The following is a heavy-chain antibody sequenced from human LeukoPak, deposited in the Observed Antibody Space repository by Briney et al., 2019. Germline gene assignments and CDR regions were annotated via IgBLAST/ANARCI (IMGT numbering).Heavy chain of an antibody. J-gene: IGHJ4*02. V-gene: IGHV3-66*01. Sequence: GGSLRLSCAASGFTSSSYGMSWVRQAPGKGLEWVSAIYSGGTTYYADSVKGRFTISRYNSKNTLYLQMDSLRVEDTAVYYCARAPSGWNFDNWGQGTLVTVSS. CDR3: ARAPSGWNFDN. D-gene: IGHD6-19*01. CDR2: IYSGGTT. CDR1: GFTSSSYG.